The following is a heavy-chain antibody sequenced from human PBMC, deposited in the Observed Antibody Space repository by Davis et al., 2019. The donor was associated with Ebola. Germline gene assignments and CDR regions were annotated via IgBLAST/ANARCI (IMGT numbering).Heavy chain of an antibody. D-gene: IGHD3-22*01. CDR1: GYTFTNYA. J-gene: IGHJ3*02. CDR2: INTNTGNP. V-gene: IGHV7-4-1*02. CDR3: ARSTMTEDAFDI. Sequence: AASVKVSCKASGYTFTNYAINWVRQAPGQGLEWMGWINTNTGNPMYAQAFTGRFVFSLDTSINTPYLQISSLKAEDTAVYYCARSTMTEDAFDIWGQGTMVIVSS.